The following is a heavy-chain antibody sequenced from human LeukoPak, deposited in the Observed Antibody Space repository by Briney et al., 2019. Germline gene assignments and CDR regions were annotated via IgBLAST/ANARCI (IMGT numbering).Heavy chain of an antibody. CDR1: GFTFSSYD. D-gene: IGHD3-10*01. Sequence: PGGSLRLSCAASGFTFSSYDMHWVRQATGKGLEWVSAIGTAGDTYYPGSVKGRFTISRENAMNSLYLQMNSLRAEDTAVYYCARELGSSGPDYYYYYYGMDVWGQGTTVTVSS. CDR2: IGTAGDT. J-gene: IGHJ6*02. V-gene: IGHV3-13*01. CDR3: ARELGSSGPDYYYYYYGMDV.